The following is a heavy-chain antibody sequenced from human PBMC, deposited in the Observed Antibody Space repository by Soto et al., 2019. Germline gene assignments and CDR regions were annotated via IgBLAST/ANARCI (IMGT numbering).Heavy chain of an antibody. Sequence: EVQLLESGGGLVQPGGSLRLPWAVSGFSYSTFGLTWVRQPPGKGLEWVCGVSGGSGATHYRDSVRGRFTITGDEPKNTVYLQMHSLRVEDTAVYYCTRWNGYADLWGQGTLVTVSS. CDR2: VSGGSGAT. J-gene: IGHJ4*02. CDR3: TRWNGYADL. D-gene: IGHD1-1*01. V-gene: IGHV3-23*01. CDR1: GFSYSTFG.